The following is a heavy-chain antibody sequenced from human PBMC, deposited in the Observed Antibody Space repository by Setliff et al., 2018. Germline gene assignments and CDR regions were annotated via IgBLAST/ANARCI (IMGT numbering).Heavy chain of an antibody. CDR3: TKGRVGLAARAGY. J-gene: IGHJ4*02. D-gene: IGHD1-26*01. CDR1: GGSISSDSDY. Sequence: SETLSLTCTVSGGSISSDSDYWGWIRQSAGKGLEWIGRIYASGSTEYNPSLGSRVAISVNPSRNQFSLQLSSVTSADTAIYYCTKGRVGLAARAGYWGQGTLVTVSS. CDR2: IYASGST. V-gene: IGHV4-61*02.